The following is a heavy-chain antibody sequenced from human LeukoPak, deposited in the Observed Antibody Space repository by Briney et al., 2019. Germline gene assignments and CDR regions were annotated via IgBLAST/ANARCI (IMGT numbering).Heavy chain of an antibody. CDR3: ARGSGIAVAGYYYYGMDV. J-gene: IGHJ6*02. D-gene: IGHD6-19*01. Sequence: GSSVKVSCKASGGTFSIYAISWVRQAPGQGLEWMGGIIPIFGTANYAQKFQGRVTITADESTSTAYMELSSLRSEDTAVYYCARGSGIAVAGYYYYGMDVWGQGTTVTVSS. CDR2: IIPIFGTA. V-gene: IGHV1-69*01. CDR1: GGTFSIYA.